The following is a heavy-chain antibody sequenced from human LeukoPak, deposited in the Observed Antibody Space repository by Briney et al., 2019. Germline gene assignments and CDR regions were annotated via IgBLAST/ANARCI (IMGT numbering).Heavy chain of an antibody. CDR1: GFTFSSYG. Sequence: GRSLRLSCATSGFTFSSYGMHWVRQAPGKGLEWVAVIWYDGSNKYYADSVKGRFTISRDNSKNTLYLQMNSLRAEDTAVYYCARDRDYYGTFYYFDYWGQGTLVTVSS. CDR3: ARDRDYYGTFYYFDY. D-gene: IGHD3-10*01. CDR2: IWYDGSNK. J-gene: IGHJ4*02. V-gene: IGHV3-33*01.